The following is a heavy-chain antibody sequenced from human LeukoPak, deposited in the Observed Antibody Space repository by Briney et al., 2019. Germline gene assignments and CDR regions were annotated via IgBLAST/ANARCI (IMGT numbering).Heavy chain of an antibody. CDR1: GYTFTSYG. D-gene: IGHD3-10*01. V-gene: IGHV1-18*01. CDR2: ISAYNGNT. CDR3: ARLEEGRYYGSGSYPY. Sequence: GASVKVSCKASGYTFTSYGISWVRQAPGQGLEWMGWISAYNGNTNYAQKLQGRVTMTTDTSTSTAYMELRSLRSDDTAVYYCARLEEGRYYGSGSYPYWGQGTLVTVSS. J-gene: IGHJ4*02.